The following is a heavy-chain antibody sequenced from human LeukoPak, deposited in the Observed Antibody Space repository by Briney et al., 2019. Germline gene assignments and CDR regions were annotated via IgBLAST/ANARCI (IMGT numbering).Heavy chain of an antibody. J-gene: IGHJ4*02. CDR1: GGSISSYY. V-gene: IGHV4-59*01. CDR3: ARDYGDYFDY. Sequence: SETLSLTCTVSGGSISSYYWSWIRQPPGKGLEWSGYIYYSGSTNYNPSLKSRVTISVDTSKNQFSLKLSSVTAAGTAVYYCARDYGDYFDYWGQGTLVTVSS. D-gene: IGHD4-17*01. CDR2: IYYSGST.